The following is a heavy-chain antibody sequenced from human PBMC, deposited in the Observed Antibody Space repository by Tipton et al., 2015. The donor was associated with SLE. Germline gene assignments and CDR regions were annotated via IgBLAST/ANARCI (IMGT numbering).Heavy chain of an antibody. CDR3: AKILANMDAFDI. Sequence: GSLRLSCAASGFTFSSYGMHWVRQAPGKGLEWVAFIRYDGSNKYYADSVKGRFTISRDNSKNTLYLQMNSLRAEDTAVYYCAKILANMDAFDIWGQGTMVTVSS. J-gene: IGHJ3*02. CDR2: IRYDGSNK. V-gene: IGHV3-30*02. CDR1: GFTFSSYG.